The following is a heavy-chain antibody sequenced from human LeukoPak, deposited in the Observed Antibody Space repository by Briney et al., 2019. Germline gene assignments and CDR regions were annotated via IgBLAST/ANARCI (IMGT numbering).Heavy chain of an antibody. D-gene: IGHD2-2*01. J-gene: IGHJ3*02. CDR3: ATVVPAARADAFDI. V-gene: IGHV4-31*03. CDR2: IYYSGST. Sequence: SQTLSLTCTVSGGSISSGGYYWSWIRQHPGKGLEWIGYIYYSGSTYYNPSLKSRVTILVDTSKNQFSLKLSSVTAADTAVYYCATVVPAARADAFDIWGQGTMVTVSS. CDR1: GGSISSGGYY.